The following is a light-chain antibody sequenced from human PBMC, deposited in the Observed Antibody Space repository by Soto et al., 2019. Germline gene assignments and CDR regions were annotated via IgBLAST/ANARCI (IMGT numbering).Light chain of an antibody. J-gene: IGKJ1*01. Sequence: EIVLTQSPGTLSLSPGERATLSCRASQSVDSNYLAWYQQKPGQAPRLLIYGASNRATGIPDRIIGSGSGTDFTLTINRLEPEDFAVYHCQQYGNAPPTFGQGTKVEI. V-gene: IGKV3-20*01. CDR1: QSVDSNY. CDR2: GAS. CDR3: QQYGNAPPT.